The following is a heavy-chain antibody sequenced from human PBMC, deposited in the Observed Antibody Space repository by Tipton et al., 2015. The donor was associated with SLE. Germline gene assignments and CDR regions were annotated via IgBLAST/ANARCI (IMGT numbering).Heavy chain of an antibody. CDR3: TRTPRRDRFFDL. V-gene: IGHV3-7*01. CDR2: IKQDGSEK. J-gene: IGHJ2*01. CDR1: GFTISSSW. Sequence: SLRLSCAASGFTISSSWMNWIRQAPGKGLEWVANIKQDGSEKFYMDSVKGRFTISRDNAKNSLYLQMNSLRADDTAVYYCTRTPRRDRFFDLWGRGTLVTVSS.